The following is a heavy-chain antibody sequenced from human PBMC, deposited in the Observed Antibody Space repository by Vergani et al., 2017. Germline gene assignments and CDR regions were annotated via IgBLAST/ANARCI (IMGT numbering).Heavy chain of an antibody. J-gene: IGHJ6*02. D-gene: IGHD2-2*01. V-gene: IGHV3-30*03. CDR3: ARDSIVVVPAEDYYYYGMDV. Sequence: QVQLVESGGGVVQPGRSLRLSCAASGFTFSSYGMHWVRQAPGKGLEWVAVISYDGSNKYYADSVKGRFTISRDNAKNSLYLQMNSLRAEDTAVYYCARDSIVVVPAEDYYYYGMDVWGQGTTVTVSS. CDR2: ISYDGSNK. CDR1: GFTFSSYG.